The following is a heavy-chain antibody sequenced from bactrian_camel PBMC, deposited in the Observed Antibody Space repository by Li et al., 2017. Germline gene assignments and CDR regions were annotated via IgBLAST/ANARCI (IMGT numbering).Heavy chain of an antibody. V-gene: IGHV3S9*01. Sequence: HVQLVESGGGLVQPGGSLRLSCQISGHTYNRYCMAWFRQVTGKKREGVASLAYDGTPYYADSVKGRFTISKDNALNTLYLDMNSLEPEDAGMYYCAADIGMFGDSWDVRRKRGLRSSCRWNSWGQGTQVTVS. CDR3: AADIGMFGDSWDVRRKRGLRSSCRWNS. D-gene: IGHD6*01. J-gene: IGHJ6*01. CDR1: GHTYNRYC. CDR2: LAYDGTP.